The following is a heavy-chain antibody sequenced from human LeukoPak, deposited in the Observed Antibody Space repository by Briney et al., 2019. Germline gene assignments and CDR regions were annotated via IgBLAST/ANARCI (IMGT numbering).Heavy chain of an antibody. V-gene: IGHV5-51*01. CDR1: GYIFTTYW. CDR2: IYPGDSDT. D-gene: IGHD5-24*01. Sequence: GESLKISCKGSGYIFTTYWIGWVRQMPGKGLEWMEIIYPGDSDTRYSPSFQGHVTISADSSSSTAYLQWSSLKTSDTAIYYCASRKKGMATAGFDYWGQGTMVTVSS. CDR3: ASRKKGMATAGFDY. J-gene: IGHJ4*02.